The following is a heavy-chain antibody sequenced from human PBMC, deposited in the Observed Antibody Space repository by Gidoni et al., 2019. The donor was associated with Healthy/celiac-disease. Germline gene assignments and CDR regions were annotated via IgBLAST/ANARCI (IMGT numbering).Heavy chain of an antibody. CDR3: ARDLDCSGGSCYSGHWFDP. J-gene: IGHJ5*02. D-gene: IGHD2-15*01. Sequence: QVQLQESGPGLVKPSETLSLTCTVSGGSISSYYWSWIRQPPGKGLEWIGYIYYSGSTNYNPSRKSRVTISVDTSKNQFSLKLSSVTAADTAVYYCARDLDCSGGSCYSGHWFDPWGQGTLVTVSS. CDR1: GGSISSYY. CDR2: IYYSGST. V-gene: IGHV4-59*01.